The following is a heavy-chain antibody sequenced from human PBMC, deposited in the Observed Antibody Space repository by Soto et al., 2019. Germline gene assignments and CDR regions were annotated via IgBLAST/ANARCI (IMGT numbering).Heavy chain of an antibody. D-gene: IGHD2-21*01. CDR2: IYDSGNT. CDR1: GGSISGTTYS. Sequence: QLQLQESGSGLVKPSQTLSLTCAVSGGSISGTTYSWSWIRQPPGKGLEWIGYIYDSGNTYYNPSLKSQFSISVDRSKSQFALKLSSVTAANTAVYYCARGQGAADGYSSFDYWGQGALVTVS. J-gene: IGHJ4*02. CDR3: ARGQGAADGYSSFDY. V-gene: IGHV4-30-2*01.